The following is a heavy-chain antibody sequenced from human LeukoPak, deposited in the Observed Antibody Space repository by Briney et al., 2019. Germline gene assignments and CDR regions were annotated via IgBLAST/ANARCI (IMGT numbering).Heavy chain of an antibody. V-gene: IGHV1-69*02. J-gene: IGHJ5*02. CDR3: ARVRYIVVVPAATRNWFDP. D-gene: IGHD2-2*01. Sequence: SVKVSCKASGGTFSSYTISWVRQAPGQGLEWMGRIIPILGIANYAQKFQGRVTITAYKSTSTAYMELSSLRSEDTAVYYCARVRYIVVVPAATRNWFDPWGQGTLVTVSS. CDR1: GGTFSSYT. CDR2: IIPILGIA.